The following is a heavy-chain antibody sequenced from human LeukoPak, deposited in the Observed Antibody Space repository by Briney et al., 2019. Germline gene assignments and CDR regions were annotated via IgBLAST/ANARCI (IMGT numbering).Heavy chain of an antibody. CDR1: GGSISSYY. Sequence: SETLSLTCTVSGGSISSYYWSWTRQPAGKGLEWIGRIYTSGSTNYNPSLKSRVTMSVDTSKNQFSLKLSSVTAADTAVYYCARDRYYGSGSYYNHYYGMDVWGQGTTVTVSS. CDR3: ARDRYYGSGSYYNHYYGMDV. CDR2: IYTSGST. D-gene: IGHD3-10*01. J-gene: IGHJ6*02. V-gene: IGHV4-4*07.